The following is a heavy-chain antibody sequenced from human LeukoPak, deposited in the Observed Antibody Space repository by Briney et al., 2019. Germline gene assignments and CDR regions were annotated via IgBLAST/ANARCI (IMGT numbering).Heavy chain of an antibody. CDR3: ARSRDGYNYVGMDWFDP. CDR1: GGSISSGGYY. J-gene: IGHJ5*02. D-gene: IGHD5-24*01. CDR2: IYYSGST. Sequence: PSETLSLTCTVSGGSISSGGYYWSWIRQHPGKVLEWIGYIYYSGSTYYNPSIKSRVTISVDTSKNQFSLKLSSVTAADTAVYYCARSRDGYNYVGMDWFDPWGQGTLVTVSS. V-gene: IGHV4-31*03.